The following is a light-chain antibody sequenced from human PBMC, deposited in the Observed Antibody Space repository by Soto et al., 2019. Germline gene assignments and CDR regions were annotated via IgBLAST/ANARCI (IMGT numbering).Light chain of an antibody. Sequence: QSALTQPASVSGSPGQSITISCTGTSSDVGSYKLVSWYQQHPDKGPKLMIYGGSKRPSGVSNRFSGSKSGNTASLTISGLQAEDEADYYCCSYAGSSSVIFGGGTKLTVL. CDR2: GGS. V-gene: IGLV2-23*01. CDR3: CSYAGSSSVI. J-gene: IGLJ2*01. CDR1: SSDVGSYKL.